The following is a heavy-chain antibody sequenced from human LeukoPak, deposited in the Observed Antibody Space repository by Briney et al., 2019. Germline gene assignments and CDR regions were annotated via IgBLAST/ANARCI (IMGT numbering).Heavy chain of an antibody. J-gene: IGHJ5*02. CDR1: GFTFSSYA. CDR2: ISGSGGST. Sequence: GGSLRLSCAASGFTFSSYAMSWVRQAPGKGLEWVSAISGSGGSTYYADSVKGRFTISRDNSKNTLYLQMNSLRAEDTAVYYCARVEDSSGWSPCESWGQGTLVTVSS. V-gene: IGHV3-23*01. D-gene: IGHD6-19*01. CDR3: ARVEDSSGWSPCES.